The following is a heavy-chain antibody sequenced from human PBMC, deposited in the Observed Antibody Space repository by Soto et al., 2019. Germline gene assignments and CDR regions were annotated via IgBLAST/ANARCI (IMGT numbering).Heavy chain of an antibody. J-gene: IGHJ6*02. CDR3: ARRGDGMDV. D-gene: IGHD3-10*01. V-gene: IGHV1-3*04. Sequence: QVQLVQSGAEEKKPGASVKVSCKASGYTFTSYAMHWVRQAPGQRLEWMGWINTGNGNTKYSQKFQGRVTITRDTSASTADMELSSLRSEDTAVYYCARRGDGMDVWGQGTTVTVSS. CDR2: INTGNGNT. CDR1: GYTFTSYA.